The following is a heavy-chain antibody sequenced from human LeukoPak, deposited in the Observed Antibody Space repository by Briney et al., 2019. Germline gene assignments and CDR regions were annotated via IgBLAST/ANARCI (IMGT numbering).Heavy chain of an antibody. V-gene: IGHV3-53*01. CDR3: AREGSAPVEGAFDI. CDR2: IYSGGST. Sequence: GGSLRLSCAASGFTVSSNYMSWVRQAPGKGLEWVSVIYSGGSTYYADSVKGRFTISRDNSKNTLYLQMNSLRDEDTAVYYCAREGSAPVEGAFDIWGQGTMVTVSS. J-gene: IGHJ3*02. D-gene: IGHD1-26*01. CDR1: GFTVSSNY.